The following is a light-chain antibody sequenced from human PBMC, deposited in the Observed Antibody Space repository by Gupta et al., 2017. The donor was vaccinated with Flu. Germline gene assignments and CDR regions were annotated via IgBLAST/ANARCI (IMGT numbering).Light chain of an antibody. CDR3: QQYNNWPPVT. CDR2: GAS. Sequence: EIVMTQSPATLSVSPGERATLSCRASQSVSSNLAWYQQKPGQAPRLLIYGASTRATGIPARFSGSGYGTEFTLTISSLQSEDFAVYYCQQYNNWPPVTFGQGTRMEIK. CDR1: QSVSSN. V-gene: IGKV3-15*01. J-gene: IGKJ5*01.